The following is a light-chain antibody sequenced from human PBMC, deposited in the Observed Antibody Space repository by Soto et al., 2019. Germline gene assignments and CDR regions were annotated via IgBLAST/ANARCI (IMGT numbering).Light chain of an antibody. J-gene: IGKJ1*01. V-gene: IGKV1-39*01. Sequence: DIRMTQSPASLSASVGDTVTITCRASQNIDSYLNWYQQRPGKAPKLLIHDASSLQRGVPSSFSGSGSGTDFALTINSLQPEDFATIYCQQTYSTPWTFGQGTKVDIK. CDR2: DAS. CDR3: QQTYSTPWT. CDR1: QNIDSY.